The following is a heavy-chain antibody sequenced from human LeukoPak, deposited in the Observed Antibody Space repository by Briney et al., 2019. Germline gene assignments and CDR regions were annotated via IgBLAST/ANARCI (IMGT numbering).Heavy chain of an antibody. CDR2: SSSSGSTI. CDR3: ARSNYDSSGYYRLFDY. J-gene: IGHJ4*02. D-gene: IGHD3-22*01. V-gene: IGHV3-48*03. CDR1: GFTFSSYE. Sequence: GGSLRLSCAASGFTFSSYEMNWVRQAPGKGLEWVSYSSSSGSTIYYADSVKGRFTISRDNAKNSLYLQMNSLRAEDTAVYYCARSNYDSSGYYRLFDYWGQGTLVTVSS.